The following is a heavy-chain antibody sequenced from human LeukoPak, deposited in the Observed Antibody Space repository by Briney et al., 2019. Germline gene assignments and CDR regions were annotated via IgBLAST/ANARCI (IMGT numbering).Heavy chain of an antibody. D-gene: IGHD1-26*01. CDR3: AKDGGGSYPDGPTFDY. V-gene: IGHV3-30*18. Sequence: RRSLRLSCAASGFTFSSYGMHWVRQAPGKGLEWVAVISYDGSNKYYADSVKGRFTISRDNSKKTLYLQMNSLRAEDTAVYYCAKDGGGSYPDGPTFDYWGQGTLVTVSS. J-gene: IGHJ4*02. CDR1: GFTFSSYG. CDR2: ISYDGSNK.